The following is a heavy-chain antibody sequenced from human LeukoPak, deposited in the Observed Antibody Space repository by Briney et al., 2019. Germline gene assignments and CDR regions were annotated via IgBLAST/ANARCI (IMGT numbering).Heavy chain of an antibody. J-gene: IGHJ4*02. D-gene: IGHD3-22*01. CDR2: ISAYNGNT. CDR1: GYTFTSYG. V-gene: IGHV1-18*01. CDR3: ARDTHTYYYDSSGYYYRTAGY. Sequence: GASVKVSCKASGYTFTSYGISWVRQAPGQGLEWMGWISAYNGNTNYAQKLQGRVTMTTDTSTSTAYMELRRLRSDDTAVYYCARDTHTYYYDSSGYYYRTAGYWGQGTLVTVSS.